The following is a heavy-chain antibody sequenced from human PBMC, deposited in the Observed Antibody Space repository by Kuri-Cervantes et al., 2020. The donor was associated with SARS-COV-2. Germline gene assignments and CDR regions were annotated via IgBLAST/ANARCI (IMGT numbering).Heavy chain of an antibody. J-gene: IGHJ4*02. Sequence: GESLKISCAASGFTFSNAWMSWVRQAPGKGLEWVGRIKSKTDGGTTDYAAPVKGRFTISRDDSKNTLYPQMNSLETEDTAVYYCTWTDSSGYYFDFDYWGQGTLVTVSS. D-gene: IGHD3-22*01. V-gene: IGHV3-15*01. CDR2: IKSKTDGGTT. CDR3: TWTDSSGYYFDFDY. CDR1: GFTFSNAW.